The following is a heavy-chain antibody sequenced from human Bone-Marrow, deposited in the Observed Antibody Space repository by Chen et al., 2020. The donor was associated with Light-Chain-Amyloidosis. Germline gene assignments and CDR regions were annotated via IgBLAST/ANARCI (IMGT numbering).Heavy chain of an antibody. J-gene: IGHJ4*02. CDR1: GFTFSSYG. Sequence: GGGVVQPGGSLRLSCAASGFTFSSYGMPWVRQAPGKGLEWVAFIRYDGSNKYYADTVKGRFTISRDNSKNTLSLQMNSLRAEDTAVYYCAKGPSRHMVRGEPELDYWGQGTLVTVSS. V-gene: IGHV3-30*02. D-gene: IGHD3-10*01. CDR2: IRYDGSNK. CDR3: AKGPSRHMVRGEPELDY.